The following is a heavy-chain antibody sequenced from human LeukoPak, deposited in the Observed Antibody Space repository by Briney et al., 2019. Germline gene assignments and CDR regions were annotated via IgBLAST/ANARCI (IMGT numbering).Heavy chain of an antibody. CDR2: ISGSGGST. CDR1: GFTYSTYG. CDR3: AKVKNRQQQLEFDLDY. J-gene: IGHJ4*02. Sequence: GGSLRLSCAASGFTYSTYGMHWVRQAPGKGLEWVSAISGSGGSTYYADSVKGRFTISRDNSKNTLYLQMNSLRAEDTAVYYCAKVKNRQQQLEFDLDYWGQGTLVTVSS. V-gene: IGHV3-23*01. D-gene: IGHD6-13*01.